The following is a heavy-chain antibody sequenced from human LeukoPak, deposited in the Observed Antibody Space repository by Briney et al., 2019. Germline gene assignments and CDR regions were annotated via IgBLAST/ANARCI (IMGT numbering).Heavy chain of an antibody. CDR3: AKDDSSSWYSGGYYYMDV. CDR2: ISSSSSYI. V-gene: IGHV3-21*01. CDR1: GFTFSSYS. D-gene: IGHD6-13*01. J-gene: IGHJ6*03. Sequence: GGSLRLSCAASGFTFSSYSMNWVRQAPEKGLEWVSSISSSSSYIYYADSVKGRFTISRDNAKNSLYLQMNSLRAEDTAVYYCAKDDSSSWYSGGYYYMDVWGKGTTVTVSS.